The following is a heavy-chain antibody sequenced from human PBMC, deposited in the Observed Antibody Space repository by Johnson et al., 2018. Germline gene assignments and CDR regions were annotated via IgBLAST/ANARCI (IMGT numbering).Heavy chain of an antibody. V-gene: IGHV3-73*02. CDR1: GFTLRGSA. J-gene: IGHJ6*03. Sequence: VQLQESGGGLVQPGGSLKLSCAAPGFTLRGSAMHCVRPASGQGLGWVCRIRRTANSSATASAASVDGGFTLSRDDSKKTAYLQMNSLRAEVTAVYYCAGVRRSTLYYYYMDGGGKWSTVTVSS. CDR3: AGVRRSTLYYYYMDG. D-gene: IGHD3-10*01. CDR2: IRRTANSSAT.